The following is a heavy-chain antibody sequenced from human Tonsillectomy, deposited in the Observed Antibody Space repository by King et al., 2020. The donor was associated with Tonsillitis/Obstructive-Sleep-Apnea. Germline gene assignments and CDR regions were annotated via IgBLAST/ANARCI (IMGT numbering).Heavy chain of an antibody. V-gene: IGHV3-23*04. CDR2: ISGSGAGT. CDR3: AKGEDIVVVVAATDY. Sequence: VQLVESGGGLVQPGGSLSLSCAVSGFTFSSYAMTWVRQAPGKGLEWVSGISGSGAGTYYADSVKGRFTISRDNSKNTLYLQMNSLRAEDTAVYYCAKGEDIVVVVAATDYWGQGTLVTVSS. CDR1: GFTFSSYA. J-gene: IGHJ4*02. D-gene: IGHD2-15*01.